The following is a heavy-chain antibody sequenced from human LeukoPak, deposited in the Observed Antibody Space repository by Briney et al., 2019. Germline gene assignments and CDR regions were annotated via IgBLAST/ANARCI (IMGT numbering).Heavy chain of an antibody. V-gene: IGHV3-48*03. D-gene: IGHD2-2*01. Sequence: GGSLRLSCADSGFTFRNHEMNWVRQAPGKGLEWVSYISGSGDTIYYADSVKGRFTISRDNAKNSLYLQMSSLRAEDTAVYYCARYWERTVAGSTHDYWGRRTLVIVSS. CDR2: ISGSGDTI. CDR1: GFTFRNHE. J-gene: IGHJ4*02. CDR3: ARYWERTVAGSTHDY.